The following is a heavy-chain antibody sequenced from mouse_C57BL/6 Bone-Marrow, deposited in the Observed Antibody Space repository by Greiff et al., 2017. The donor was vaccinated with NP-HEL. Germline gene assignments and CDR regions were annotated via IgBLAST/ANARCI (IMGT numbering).Heavy chain of an antibody. J-gene: IGHJ1*03. CDR3: ARTTVVAHWYFDV. Sequence: VQLVESGPGLVQPSQSLSITCTVSGFSLTSYGVHWVRQSPGKGLEWLGVIWSGGSTDYNAAFISRLSISKDNSKSQVFFKMNSLQADDTAIYYCARTTVVAHWYFDVWGTGTTVTVSS. D-gene: IGHD1-1*01. V-gene: IGHV2-2*01. CDR2: IWSGGST. CDR1: GFSLTSYG.